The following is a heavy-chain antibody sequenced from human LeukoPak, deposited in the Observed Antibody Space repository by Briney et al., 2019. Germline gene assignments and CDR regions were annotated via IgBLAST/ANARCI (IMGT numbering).Heavy chain of an antibody. J-gene: IGHJ4*02. Sequence: GASVTVSCTASGYTFTSYDINWVRQATGQGLEWMGWMNPNSGNTGYAQKFQGRVTMTRNTSISTAYMELSSLRSEDTAVYYCARARVIVGATRGLGYWGQGTLVTVSS. CDR2: MNPNSGNT. V-gene: IGHV1-8*01. CDR1: GYTFTSYD. CDR3: ARARVIVGATRGLGY. D-gene: IGHD1-26*01.